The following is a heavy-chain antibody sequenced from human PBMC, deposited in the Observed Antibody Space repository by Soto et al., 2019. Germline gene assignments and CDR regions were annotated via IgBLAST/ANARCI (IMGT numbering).Heavy chain of an antibody. CDR2: IYYTGRT. D-gene: IGHD5-12*01. CDR1: GGSISSCAFF. V-gene: IGHV4-39*01. CDR3: ARIYSGYDDAGAFDI. J-gene: IGHJ3*02. Sequence: QLQVQESGPGLVKPSETLSLTCTVSGGSISSCAFFWGWIRQPPGKGLEWFGTIYYTGRTSYNPSLKSRITISIDTSKNRFSLKLSSVTAADTSVYFCARIYSGYDDAGAFDIWGQGTMVTVSS.